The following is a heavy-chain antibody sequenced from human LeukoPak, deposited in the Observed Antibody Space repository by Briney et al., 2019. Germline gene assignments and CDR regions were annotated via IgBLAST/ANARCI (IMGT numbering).Heavy chain of an antibody. V-gene: IGHV4-59*01. CDR2: IYYSGST. D-gene: IGHD6-6*01. Sequence: KTSETLSLTCTVSGGSLSNYYWSWIRQPPGKGLEWIGYIYYSGSTNHNPSLKSRVTISVDTSKNQFSLKLSSVTAADTAVYYCARAGQFIAARPITFDYWGQGTLVTVSS. J-gene: IGHJ4*02. CDR1: GGSLSNYY. CDR3: ARAGQFIAARPITFDY.